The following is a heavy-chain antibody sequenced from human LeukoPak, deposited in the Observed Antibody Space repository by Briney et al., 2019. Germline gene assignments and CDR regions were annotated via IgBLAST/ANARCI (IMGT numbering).Heavy chain of an antibody. V-gene: IGHV3-64*01. CDR2: ISSNGGST. J-gene: IGHJ4*02. Sequence: GGSLRLSCAASGFTFSSYWMSWVRQAPGKGLEYVSAISSNGGSTYYANSVKGRFTISRDNSKNTLYLQMGSLRAEDMAVYYCARAPPFDYWGQGTLVTVSS. CDR3: ARAPPFDY. CDR1: GFTFSSYW.